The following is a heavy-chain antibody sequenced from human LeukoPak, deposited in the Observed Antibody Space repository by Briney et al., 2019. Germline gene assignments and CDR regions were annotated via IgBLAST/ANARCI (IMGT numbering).Heavy chain of an antibody. CDR2: IIPIFGTA. Sequence: ASVKVSCKASGGTFSSYAISWLRQAPGQGLEWMGGIIPIFGTANYAQKFQGRVTITADESTSTAYMELSSPRSEDTAVYYCAQRPYYYDSSGYYWGQGTLVTVSS. CDR1: GGTFSSYA. D-gene: IGHD3-22*01. V-gene: IGHV1-69*01. J-gene: IGHJ4*02. CDR3: AQRPYYYDSSGYY.